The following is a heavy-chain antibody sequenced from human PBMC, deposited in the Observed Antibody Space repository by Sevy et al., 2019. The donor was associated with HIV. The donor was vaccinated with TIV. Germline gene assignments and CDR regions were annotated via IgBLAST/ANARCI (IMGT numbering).Heavy chain of an antibody. CDR3: AGGVRFLEWFPDAFDI. Sequence: GGSLRLSCAASGFTFSSYAMHWVRQAPGKGLEWVADISYDGSNKYYADSVKGRFTISRDNSKNTLYLQMNSLRAEDTAVYYCAGGVRFLEWFPDAFDIWGQGTMVTVSS. V-gene: IGHV3-30-3*01. D-gene: IGHD3-3*01. J-gene: IGHJ3*02. CDR2: ISYDGSNK. CDR1: GFTFSSYA.